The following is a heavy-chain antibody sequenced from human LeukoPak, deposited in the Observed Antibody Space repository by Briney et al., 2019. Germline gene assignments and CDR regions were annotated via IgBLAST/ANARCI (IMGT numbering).Heavy chain of an antibody. CDR2: ISSSGSSI. CDR1: GFTFSSYE. Sequence: GGSLRLSCAASGFTFSSYEMNWVRQAPGKGLEWFSYISSSGSSIYYAESVEGRFTISRDIAKNSLYLQMNSLRAEDTAVYYCASCASVSCYPVYYYYGMDVWGQGTTVTVSS. V-gene: IGHV3-48*03. CDR3: ASCASVSCYPVYYYYGMDV. J-gene: IGHJ6*02. D-gene: IGHD2-2*01.